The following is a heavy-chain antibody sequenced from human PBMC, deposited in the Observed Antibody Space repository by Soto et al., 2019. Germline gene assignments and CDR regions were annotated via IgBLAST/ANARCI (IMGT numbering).Heavy chain of an antibody. J-gene: IGHJ4*02. CDR1: GGSISSGGYY. CDR3: ARCSLVVVPAPGRLLDFDY. Sequence: TLSLTCTVSGGSISSGGYYWSWIRQHPGKGLEWIGYIYYSGTTYYNPSLKSRVTISVDTSKNQFSLKLSSVSAADTALYYCARCSLVVVPAPGRLLDFDYWGQGTLVTVSS. V-gene: IGHV4-31*03. D-gene: IGHD2-2*01. CDR2: IYYSGTT.